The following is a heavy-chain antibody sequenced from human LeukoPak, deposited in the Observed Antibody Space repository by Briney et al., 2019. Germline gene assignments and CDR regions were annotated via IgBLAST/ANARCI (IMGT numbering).Heavy chain of an antibody. Sequence: SETLSLTCTVSGGSISSSSYYWGWIRQPPGKGQEWIGSIYYSGSTYYNPSLKSRVTISVDTSKNQFSLKLSSVTAADTAVYYCARHLWFGELLHYFDYWGQGTLVTVSS. V-gene: IGHV4-39*01. CDR3: ARHLWFGELLHYFDY. CDR2: IYYSGST. D-gene: IGHD3-10*01. J-gene: IGHJ4*02. CDR1: GGSISSSSYY.